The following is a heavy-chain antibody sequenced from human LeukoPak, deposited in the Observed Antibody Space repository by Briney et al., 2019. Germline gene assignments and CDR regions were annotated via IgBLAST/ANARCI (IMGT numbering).Heavy chain of an antibody. J-gene: IGHJ4*02. D-gene: IGHD3-10*01. CDR2: IYTSGST. CDR1: GGSISSGSYY. V-gene: IGHV4-61*02. CDR3: AREATVRGVIIPGFDY. Sequence: SQTLSLTCTVSGGSISSGSYYWSWIRQPAGKGLEWIGRIYTSGSTNYNPSLKSRVTISVDTSKNQFSLKLSSVTAADTAVYYCAREATVRGVIIPGFDYWGQGTLVTVSS.